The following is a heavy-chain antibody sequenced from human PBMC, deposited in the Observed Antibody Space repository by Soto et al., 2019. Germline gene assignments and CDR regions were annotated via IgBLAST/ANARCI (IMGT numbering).Heavy chain of an antibody. Sequence: PSETLSLTXTVSGDSISSSSHYWGWIRQPPGKGLEWIGSIYYSGTTHYNPSLKSRVIITGDSPKNQFSLKVNSVTAADTAVYYFARQIGSSWDSFDYWGQGALVTVSS. D-gene: IGHD6-13*01. V-gene: IGHV4-39*01. CDR2: IYYSGTT. CDR3: ARQIGSSWDSFDY. J-gene: IGHJ4*02. CDR1: GDSISSSSHY.